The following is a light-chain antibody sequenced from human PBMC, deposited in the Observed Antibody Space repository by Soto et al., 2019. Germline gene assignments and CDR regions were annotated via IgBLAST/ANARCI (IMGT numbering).Light chain of an antibody. CDR2: GAS. CDR1: QSVSSSF. CDR3: QQYGSSPPIT. V-gene: IGKV3-20*01. Sequence: EIVLTQYPCTLSLSPGERATLSCRASQSVSSSFLAWYQQKPGQAPRLLIYGASSRATGAPDRFSGSGSGTDFTLTISRLEPEDFAVFYCQQYGSSPPITFGQGTRLEIK. J-gene: IGKJ5*01.